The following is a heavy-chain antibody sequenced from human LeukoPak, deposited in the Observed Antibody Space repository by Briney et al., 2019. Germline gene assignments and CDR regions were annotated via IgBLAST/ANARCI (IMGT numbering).Heavy chain of an antibody. CDR3: AKASDYGGNLYYFDY. J-gene: IGHJ4*02. CDR1: GFSFSSYG. D-gene: IGHD4-23*01. CDR2: IWYDGGNK. V-gene: IGHV3-33*06. Sequence: PGGSLRLSCAASGFSFSSYGMHRVRQAPGKGLEWVALIWYDGGNKYYVDSVKGRFTISRDNARSTLYLQMNSLRAEDTAVYYCAKASDYGGNLYYFDYWGQGTLVTVSS.